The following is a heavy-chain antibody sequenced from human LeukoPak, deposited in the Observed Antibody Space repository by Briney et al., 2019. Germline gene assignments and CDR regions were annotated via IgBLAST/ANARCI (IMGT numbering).Heavy chain of an antibody. CDR3: ARAVNSDYGSGSYYKWGYYFDY. CDR1: GFTFSSYA. CDR2: ISYDGSNK. D-gene: IGHD3-10*01. V-gene: IGHV3-30-3*01. J-gene: IGHJ4*02. Sequence: GRSLRLSCAASGFTFSSYAMHWVRRAPGKGLEWVAVISYDGSNKYYADSVKGRFTISRDNSKNTLYLQMNSLRAEDTAVYYCARAVNSDYGSGSYYKWGYYFDYWGQGTLVTVSS.